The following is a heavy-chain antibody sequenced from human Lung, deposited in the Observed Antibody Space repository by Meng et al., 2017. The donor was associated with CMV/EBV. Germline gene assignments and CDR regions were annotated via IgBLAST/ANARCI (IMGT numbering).Heavy chain of an antibody. CDR2: INHSGST. CDR1: GGSLSGYY. J-gene: IGHJ6*02. D-gene: IGHD4-11*01. V-gene: IGHV4-34*01. Sequence: XXXLTXXVYGGSLSGYYCTWIRQSPGKGLEWIGDINHSGSTNYNPSLKSRVTISVDTSKKQCSLKLSSVTAADTAVYFCARGLADSNPFFYYYYGMDVXGQGXTVTVSS. CDR3: ARGLADSNPFFYYYYGMDV.